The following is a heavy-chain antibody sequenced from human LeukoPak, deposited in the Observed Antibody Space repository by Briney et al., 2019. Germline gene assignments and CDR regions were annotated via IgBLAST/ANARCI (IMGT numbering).Heavy chain of an antibody. CDR3: ARAMAQGSFDI. V-gene: IGHV1-46*01. D-gene: IGHD3-10*01. CDR1: GYTFTDYG. J-gene: IGHJ3*02. CDR2: INPSGGST. Sequence: ASVKVSCKTSGYTFTDYGISWVRQAPGQGLEWMGIINPSGGSTSYAQKFQGRVTMTRDMSTSTVYMELSSLRSEDTAVYYCARAMAQGSFDIWGQGTMVTVSS.